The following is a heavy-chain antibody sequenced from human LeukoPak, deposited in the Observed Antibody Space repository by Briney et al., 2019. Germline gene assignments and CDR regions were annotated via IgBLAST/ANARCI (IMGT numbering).Heavy chain of an antibody. J-gene: IGHJ4*02. V-gene: IGHV3-23*01. CDR1: GFTFSSYG. D-gene: IGHD2-21*02. Sequence: GGSLRHSCSASGFTFSSYGISRVRQAPWKGLDWVSGISATGCRTFYMDSVKGRFVIPRHNYKKTLYLQMNSMRAEDTAVYYCAKDTSAYCGGDCYSDFDYWGQGTLVTVSS. CDR3: AKDTSAYCGGDCYSDFDY. CDR2: ISATGCRT.